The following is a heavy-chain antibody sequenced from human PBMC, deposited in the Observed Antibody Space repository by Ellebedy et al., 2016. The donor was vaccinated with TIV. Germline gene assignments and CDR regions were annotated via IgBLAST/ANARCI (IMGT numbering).Heavy chain of an antibody. J-gene: IGHJ4*02. D-gene: IGHD1-26*01. CDR2: ISRDGDIR. V-gene: IGHV3-74*01. CDR1: GFTFSSNW. CDR3: ATDEGGSYDS. Sequence: GESLKISCAASGFTFSSNWMHWVRQAPGKGLVWVSRISRDGDIRGYAEFAKGRFTVSRDNTKNTLYLQMSGLRADDSAVYYCATDEGGSYDSWGQGTRVSVSS.